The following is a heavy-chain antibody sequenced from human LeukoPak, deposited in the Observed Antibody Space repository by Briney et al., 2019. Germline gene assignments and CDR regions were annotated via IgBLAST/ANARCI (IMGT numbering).Heavy chain of an antibody. CDR1: GYTFTSYD. D-gene: IGHD3-3*01. Sequence: ASVKVSCKASGYTFTSYDINWVRQATGQGLEWMGWMNPNSGNTGYAQKFQGRVTMTRNTSIITAYMELSSLRSEDTAVYYCARGKKKVTIFGVVIGLEWFDPWGQGTLATVSS. CDR3: ARGKKKVTIFGVVIGLEWFDP. V-gene: IGHV1-8*01. J-gene: IGHJ5*02. CDR2: MNPNSGNT.